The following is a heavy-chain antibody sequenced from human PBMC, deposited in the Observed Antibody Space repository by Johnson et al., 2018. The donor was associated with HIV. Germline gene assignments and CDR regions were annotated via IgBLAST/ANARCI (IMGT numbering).Heavy chain of an antibody. Sequence: VQLVESGGGLVQPGESLRLSCGASGITFSSHHMHWVRQAPGKGLEHVSAISGNGGSTYYANSVKGRFTISRDNFKNTQYLQMGSLTAEDMAVYYCARRRYSTSWQEAFDIWGQGTMVTVSS. CDR3: ARRRYSTSWQEAFDI. J-gene: IGHJ3*02. CDR1: GITFSSHH. D-gene: IGHD6-13*01. CDR2: ISGNGGST. V-gene: IGHV3-64*01.